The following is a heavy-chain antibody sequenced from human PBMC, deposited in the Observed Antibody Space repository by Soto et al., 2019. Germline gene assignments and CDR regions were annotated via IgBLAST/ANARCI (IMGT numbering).Heavy chain of an antibody. CDR2: IYYSGST. V-gene: IGHV4-30-4*01. D-gene: IGHD5-18*01. Sequence: SETLSLTCSVSGGSISSGDYYWSWIRQPPGKGLEWIGYIYYSGSTYYNPSLKSRVTISVDTSKNQFSLKLSSVTAADTAVYYCASLGYSYGYDYYYGMDVWGQGTTVTVSS. CDR3: ASLGYSYGYDYYYGMDV. CDR1: GGSISSGDYY. J-gene: IGHJ6*02.